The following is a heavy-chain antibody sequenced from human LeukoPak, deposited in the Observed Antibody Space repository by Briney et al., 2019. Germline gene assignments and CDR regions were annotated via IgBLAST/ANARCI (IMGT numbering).Heavy chain of an antibody. CDR3: ARGRGYDILTGYYRNWFDP. V-gene: IGHV1-8*01. D-gene: IGHD3-9*01. CDR1: GYTFTSYD. CDR2: MNPNSGST. Sequence: GASVKVSCKASGYTFTSYDINWVRQATGQGLEWMGWMNPNSGSTGYAQKFQGRVTMTRNTSISTAYMELSSLRSEDTAVYYCARGRGYDILTGYYRNWFDPWGQGTLVTVSS. J-gene: IGHJ5*02.